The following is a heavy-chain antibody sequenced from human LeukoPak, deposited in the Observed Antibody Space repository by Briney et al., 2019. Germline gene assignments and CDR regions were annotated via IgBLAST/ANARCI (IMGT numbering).Heavy chain of an antibody. Sequence: SVKVSCKASGGTFSSHAIAWVRQAPGQGPEWMGGFIPISGTANYAQKFQSRVTITTDESTSTAYMELSSLTSDDTAVYYCARGLQYQLLKALGYYYMDVWGEGTTVTASS. CDR3: ARGLQYQLLKALGYYYMDV. CDR1: GGTFSSHA. CDR2: FIPISGTA. J-gene: IGHJ6*03. D-gene: IGHD2-2*01. V-gene: IGHV1-69*05.